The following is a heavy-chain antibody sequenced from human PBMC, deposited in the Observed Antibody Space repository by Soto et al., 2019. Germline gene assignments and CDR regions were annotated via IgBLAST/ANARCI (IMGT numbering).Heavy chain of an antibody. J-gene: IGHJ4*02. CDR2: ISYDGSNK. CDR1: GFTFSSYA. CDR3: ARAGSSGYDDTYFDY. Sequence: PGGSLRLSCAASGFTFSSYAMHWVRQAPGKGLEWVAVISYDGSNKYYADSVKGRFTISRDNSKNTLYLQMNSLRAEDTAVYYCARAGSSGYDDTYFDYWGQGTLVTVSS. D-gene: IGHD3-22*01. V-gene: IGHV3-30-3*01.